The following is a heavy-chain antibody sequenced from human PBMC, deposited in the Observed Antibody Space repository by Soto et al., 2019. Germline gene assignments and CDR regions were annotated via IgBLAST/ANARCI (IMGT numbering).Heavy chain of an antibody. Sequence: SETLSLTCTVSDDSITSSTFYWGWIRQSPGKGLEWIGSIYFSGNTYYNPSLKSRVTISVDTSKNQFSLNLNSVTAAGTAVYYCARHPLHRVGASISAFDIWGQGTVVTVSS. V-gene: IGHV4-39*01. D-gene: IGHD1-26*01. CDR2: IYFSGNT. J-gene: IGHJ3*02. CDR1: DDSITSSTFY. CDR3: ARHPLHRVGASISAFDI.